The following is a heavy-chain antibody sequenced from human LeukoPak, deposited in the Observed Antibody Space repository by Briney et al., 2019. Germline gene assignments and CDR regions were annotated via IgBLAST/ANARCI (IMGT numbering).Heavy chain of an antibody. CDR2: IRSTANGYAT. V-gene: IGHV3-73*01. J-gene: IGHJ4*02. Sequence: GGSLRLSCAASGFTFSGSALHWVRQASGKGLEWVGRIRSTANGYATAYAASVKGRFTISRDDSKNTAYLQMDSLKTEDTAVYYCTGNYYGSGSHADFDYWGQGTLVTVSS. D-gene: IGHD3-10*01. CDR3: TGNYYGSGSHADFDY. CDR1: GFTFSGSA.